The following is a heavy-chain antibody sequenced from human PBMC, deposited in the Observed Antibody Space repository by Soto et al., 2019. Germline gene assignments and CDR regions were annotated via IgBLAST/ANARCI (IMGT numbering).Heavy chain of an antibody. Sequence: SETLSLTCTVSGGSISSSNYYWGWIRQPPGKGLEWIGSIYYSGSTYYNPSLKSRVTISVDTSKNLFSLKLSSVTAVDTAVYYCRDYDFWSGFLDVWGQGTTVTVSS. D-gene: IGHD3-3*01. CDR1: GGSISSSNYY. CDR3: RDYDFWSGFLDV. J-gene: IGHJ6*02. CDR2: IYYSGST. V-gene: IGHV4-39*01.